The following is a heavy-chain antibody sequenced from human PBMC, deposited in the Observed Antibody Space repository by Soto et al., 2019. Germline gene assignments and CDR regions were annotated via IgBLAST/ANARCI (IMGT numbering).Heavy chain of an antibody. CDR3: AIFMGNSVAPTYFDY. D-gene: IGHD5-12*01. J-gene: IGHJ4*02. CDR1: GGSINNYY. Sequence: QVQLQASGPGLVKPSETLSLTCTVSGGSINNYYWSWIRQPPGKGLEWIGYIYYRGSTNYNPSLKSRVTISVDTSKKQFSLKLSSVTTADTAVYYCAIFMGNSVAPTYFDYWGQGTLVTVSS. V-gene: IGHV4-59*01. CDR2: IYYRGST.